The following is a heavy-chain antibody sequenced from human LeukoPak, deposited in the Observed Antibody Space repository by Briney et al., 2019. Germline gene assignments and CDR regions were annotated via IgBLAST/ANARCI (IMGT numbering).Heavy chain of an antibody. CDR1: GFTFSSYG. CDR2: MSNDGNNK. D-gene: IGHD3-16*01. CDR3: AREAVFNSDYDRYPAFDP. V-gene: IGHV3-30*03. Sequence: GGSLRLSCAASGFTFSSYGMHWVRQAPGKGLEWVAVMSNDGNNKYYADSVKGRFTISRDNSKNTLYLQMNSLRTEDTAIYYCAREAVFNSDYDRYPAFDPWGQGTLVTVSS. J-gene: IGHJ5*02.